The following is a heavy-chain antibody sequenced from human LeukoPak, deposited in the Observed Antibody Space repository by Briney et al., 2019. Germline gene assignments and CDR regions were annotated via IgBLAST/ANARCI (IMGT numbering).Heavy chain of an antibody. CDR3: AREIGYCSSTSCYYYYYYMDV. Sequence: SETLSLTCTVSGGSISSYYWSWIWQPAGKGLECIGRIYTSGSTNYNPSLKSRVTISVDKSKNQFSLKLSSVTAADTAVYYCAREIGYCSSTSCYYYYYYMDVWGKGTTVTVSS. CDR2: IYTSGST. CDR1: GGSISSYY. D-gene: IGHD2-2*01. J-gene: IGHJ6*03. V-gene: IGHV4-4*07.